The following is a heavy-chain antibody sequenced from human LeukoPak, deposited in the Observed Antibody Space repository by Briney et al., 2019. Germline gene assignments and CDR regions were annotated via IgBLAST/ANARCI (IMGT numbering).Heavy chain of an antibody. J-gene: IGHJ4*02. D-gene: IGHD4-17*01. CDR1: GYIFTDYA. CDR2: INAGNGKT. CDR3: ARARWTSTVTTYYLDF. V-gene: IGHV1-3*01. Sequence: ASVKVSCKASGYIFTDYAIQWVRQAPGRGLEWMGWINAGNGKTKYSQKFQGRVTITRDTSASTAYMELSGLRSDDTAVYYCARARWTSTVTTYYLDFWGQGTLVTVSS.